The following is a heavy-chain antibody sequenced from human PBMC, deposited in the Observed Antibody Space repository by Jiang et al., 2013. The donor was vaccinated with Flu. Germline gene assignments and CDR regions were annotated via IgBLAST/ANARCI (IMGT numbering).Heavy chain of an antibody. D-gene: IGHD2-21*02. J-gene: IGHJ4*02. CDR1: GFTFRNTW. CDR2: VRPISDGQTT. CDR3: TTSPNRDSPYYFDN. Sequence: VQLVESGGGLVKPGGSLTLSCAASGFTFRNTWMSWVRQAPGRGLEWVGRVRPISDGQTTDFAAPVKGRFAISRDDSINTLYLQMSGLKTEDTAIYYCTTSPNRDSPYYFDNWGQGTLVTVSS. V-gene: IGHV3-15*01.